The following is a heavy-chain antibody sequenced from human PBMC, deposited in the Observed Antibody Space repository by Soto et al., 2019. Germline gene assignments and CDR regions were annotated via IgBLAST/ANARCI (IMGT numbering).Heavy chain of an antibody. CDR3: AKRYSSTSQYYYYYMDV. J-gene: IGHJ6*03. V-gene: IGHV3-23*01. D-gene: IGHD2-2*01. Sequence: GGSLRLSCAASGFTFSSYWMSWVRQAQGKGLEWVSAISGSGGSTYYADSVKGRFTISRDNSKNTLYLQMNSLRAEDTAVYYCAKRYSSTSQYYYYYMDVWGKGTTVTVSS. CDR1: GFTFSSYW. CDR2: ISGSGGST.